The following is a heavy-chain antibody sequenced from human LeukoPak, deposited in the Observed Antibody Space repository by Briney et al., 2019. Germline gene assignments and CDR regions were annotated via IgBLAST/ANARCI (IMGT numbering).Heavy chain of an antibody. Sequence: TSETLSLTCAVYGGSFSGYHWTWVRQSPVKGLEWIGEITYSEDTKYNPSLESRCTISIDASKNQFSLKLNSLTVADSAVHYCARGPLGWGHYYYMDVWGEGTTVIVSS. CDR1: GGSFSGYH. V-gene: IGHV4-34*01. D-gene: IGHD1-26*01. CDR3: ARGPLGWGHYYYMDV. J-gene: IGHJ6*03. CDR2: ITYSEDT.